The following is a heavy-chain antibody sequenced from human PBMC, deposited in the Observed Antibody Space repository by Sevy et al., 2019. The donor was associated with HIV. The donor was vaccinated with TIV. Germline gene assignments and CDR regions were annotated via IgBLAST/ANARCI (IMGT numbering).Heavy chain of an antibody. Sequence: GGSLRLSCAASGFTFSNYWRSWVRQAPGKGLEWVANIKQDGSEKYYVDSVKGRFTISRDNAKNSLYLQMNSLRAEDTAVYYCARPYRTDPFYYSGSGGYYYPSYFDYWGQGTLVTVSS. CDR3: ARPYRTDPFYYSGSGGYYYPSYFDY. CDR2: IKQDGSEK. D-gene: IGHD3-22*01. J-gene: IGHJ4*02. V-gene: IGHV3-7*01. CDR1: GFTFSNYW.